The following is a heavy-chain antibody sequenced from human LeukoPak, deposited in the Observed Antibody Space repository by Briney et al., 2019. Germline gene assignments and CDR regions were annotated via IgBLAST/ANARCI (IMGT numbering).Heavy chain of an antibody. J-gene: IGHJ6*02. CDR3: ASCEGVVTPYYYYYYGMDV. D-gene: IGHD3-3*01. CDR2: ISGSGGST. Sequence: GGSLRLSCAASGFTFSSYAMSWVRQAPGKGLEWVSAISGSGGSTYYADSVKGRFTISRDNSKNTLYLQMNSLRAEDTAVYYCASCEGVVTPYYYYYYGMDVWGQGTTVTVSS. CDR1: GFTFSSYA. V-gene: IGHV3-23*01.